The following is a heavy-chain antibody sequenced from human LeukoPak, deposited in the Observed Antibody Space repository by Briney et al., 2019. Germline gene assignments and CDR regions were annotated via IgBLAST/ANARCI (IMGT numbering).Heavy chain of an antibody. CDR3: AAEVNYDNSGYYSAFDI. CDR2: IVVGSGNT. V-gene: IGHV1-58*02. J-gene: IGHJ3*02. Sequence: ASVKVSFKASGLILISSAMQWVRQARGQRLEWIGWIVVGSGNTNYAQKFQERVTITRDMSTSTAYMELSSLRSEDTAVYYCAAEVNYDNSGYYSAFDIWGQGTMVTVSS. CDR1: GLILISSA. D-gene: IGHD3-22*01.